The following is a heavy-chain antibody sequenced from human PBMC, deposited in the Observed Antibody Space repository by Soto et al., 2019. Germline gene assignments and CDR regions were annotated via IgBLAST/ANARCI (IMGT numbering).Heavy chain of an antibody. Sequence: GESLKISCNGSGYSFTSYWIGWVRQMPGKGLEWMGIIYPGDSDTRYSPSFQGQVTISADKSISTAYLQWSSLKASATAMYYCGRRLILRGSGSYYNWFDPWGQGTLVTVSS. CDR3: GRRLILRGSGSYYNWFDP. J-gene: IGHJ5*02. CDR2: IYPGDSDT. CDR1: GYSFTSYW. V-gene: IGHV5-51*01. D-gene: IGHD3-10*01.